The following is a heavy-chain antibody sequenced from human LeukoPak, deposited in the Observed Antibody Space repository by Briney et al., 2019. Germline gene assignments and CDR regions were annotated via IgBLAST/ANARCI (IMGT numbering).Heavy chain of an antibody. CDR3: ANGFQGCCSSTSCSNFDY. V-gene: IGHV3-23*01. CDR2: ISGSGGST. J-gene: IGHJ4*02. CDR1: GFTFSSHA. D-gene: IGHD2-2*01. Sequence: PGGSLRLSCAASGFTFSSHAMSWVRQAPGKGLEWVSAISGSGGSTYYADSVKGRFTISRDNSKNTLYLQMNSLRAEDTAVYYCANGFQGCCSSTSCSNFDYWGQGTLVTVSS.